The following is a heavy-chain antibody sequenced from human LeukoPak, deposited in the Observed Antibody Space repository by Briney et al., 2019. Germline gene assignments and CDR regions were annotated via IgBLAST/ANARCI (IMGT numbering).Heavy chain of an antibody. CDR3: AREEVYTAMVTTVDY. V-gene: IGHV3-23*01. CDR1: GVTLSNYA. J-gene: IGHJ4*02. Sequence: GGSLRLSCVASGVTLSNYAMSWARQAPGKGLEWVSGISSSGSGGNTYYADSVKGRFTISRDSSRNTLFLHMNTLRAEDTAIYYCAREEVYTAMVTTVDYWGQGTLVTVSS. CDR2: ISSSGSGGNT. D-gene: IGHD5-18*01.